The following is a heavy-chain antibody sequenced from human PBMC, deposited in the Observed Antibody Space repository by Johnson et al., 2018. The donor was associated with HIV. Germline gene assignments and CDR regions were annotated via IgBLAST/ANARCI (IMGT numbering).Heavy chain of an antibody. J-gene: IGHJ3*02. D-gene: IGHD2-15*01. CDR2: ISYDGSNK. Sequence: QVQLVESGGRVVQPGRSLRLSCAASGFTFDDYGMSWVRQAPGKGLEWVAVISYDGSNKYYADSVTGRFTISRDNSKNTLYLQMNSLRAEDTAVYYCAKEGRGGAFDIWGQGTMVTVSS. CDR3: AKEGRGGAFDI. CDR1: GFTFDDYG. V-gene: IGHV3-30*18.